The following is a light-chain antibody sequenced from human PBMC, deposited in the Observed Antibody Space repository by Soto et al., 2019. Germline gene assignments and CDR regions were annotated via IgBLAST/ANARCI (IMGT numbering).Light chain of an antibody. J-gene: IGKJ1*01. CDR1: QSVRSDY. CDR3: QQYGSLPKT. Sequence: ETVLTQSPGILSLSPGERATLSCRASQSVRSDYLAWFQQEPGQAPRLLIYGASTRAAGIPDRFDGSGSGTDFTLTITRLEPEDFAVYYCQQYGSLPKTFGQGTKVDIK. V-gene: IGKV3-20*01. CDR2: GAS.